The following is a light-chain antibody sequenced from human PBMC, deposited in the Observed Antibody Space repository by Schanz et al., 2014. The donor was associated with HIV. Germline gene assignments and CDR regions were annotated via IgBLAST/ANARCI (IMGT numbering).Light chain of an antibody. Sequence: QSVLTQPASVSGSPGQSITISCTGTSSDVGGYNYVSWYQQHPGKAPKLMIFDVSNRPSGVPDRFSGSRSGLSASLAISGLQSEDEADYYCAAWDDSLKGVVFRGGTHLIVL. J-gene: IGLJ2*01. CDR3: AAWDDSLKGVV. CDR1: SSDVGGYNY. V-gene: IGLV2-14*03. CDR2: DVS.